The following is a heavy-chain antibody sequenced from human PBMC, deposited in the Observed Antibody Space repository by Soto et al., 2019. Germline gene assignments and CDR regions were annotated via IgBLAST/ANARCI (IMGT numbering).Heavy chain of an antibody. D-gene: IGHD3-9*01. Sequence: GESLKISCKGSGYSFTSYWISWVRQMPGKGLEWMGRIDPSDSYTNYSPSFQGHVTISADKSISTASLQWSSLKASDTAMYYCASPEYYDILTGYYKGDYYYGMDVWGQGTTVTVSS. CDR1: GYSFTSYW. CDR3: ASPEYYDILTGYYKGDYYYGMDV. CDR2: IDPSDSYT. J-gene: IGHJ6*02. V-gene: IGHV5-10-1*01.